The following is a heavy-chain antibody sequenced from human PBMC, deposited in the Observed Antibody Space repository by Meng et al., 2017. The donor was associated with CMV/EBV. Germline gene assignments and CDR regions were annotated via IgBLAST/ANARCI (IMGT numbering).Heavy chain of an antibody. CDR1: GGSISSGGYY. V-gene: IGHV4-31*03. J-gene: IGHJ5*02. Sequence: LRLSCTVSGGSISSGGYYWSWIRQHPGKGLEWIGYIYYSGSTYYNPSLKSRVTISVDTSKNQFSPKLSSVTAADTAVYYCAREVGSRGWFDPWGQGTLVTVSS. D-gene: IGHD6-13*01. CDR3: AREVGSRGWFDP. CDR2: IYYSGST.